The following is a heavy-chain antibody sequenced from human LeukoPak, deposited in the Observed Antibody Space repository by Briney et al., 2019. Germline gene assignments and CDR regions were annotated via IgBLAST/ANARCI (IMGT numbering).Heavy chain of an antibody. CDR3: AKDIGYYYDTSGYYFDY. J-gene: IGHJ4*02. D-gene: IGHD3-22*01. CDR1: GFTFSSYA. V-gene: IGHV3-23*01. Sequence: PGGSLRLSCAASGFTFSSYAMSWVRQAPGKGLEWVSALSGSGGTTYYADSVKGRFTISRDNSKNTLFLQMNSLRAEDTAVYYCAKDIGYYYDTSGYYFDYWGQGTLVTVSS. CDR2: LSGSGGTT.